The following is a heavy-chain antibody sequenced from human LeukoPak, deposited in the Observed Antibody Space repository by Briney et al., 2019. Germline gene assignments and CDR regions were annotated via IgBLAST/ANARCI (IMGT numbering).Heavy chain of an antibody. Sequence: ASVKVSCKASGYTFTSYGISWVRQAPGQGLEWMGWISAYNGNTNYAQKLQGRVTMTTDTSTSTAYMELRSLRSDDTAVYYCARGKDTYYDFWSGYPGRPTVFDPWRQGTLVTVSS. J-gene: IGHJ5*02. CDR2: ISAYNGNT. V-gene: IGHV1-18*01. CDR3: ARGKDTYYDFWSGYPGRPTVFDP. D-gene: IGHD3-3*01. CDR1: GYTFTSYG.